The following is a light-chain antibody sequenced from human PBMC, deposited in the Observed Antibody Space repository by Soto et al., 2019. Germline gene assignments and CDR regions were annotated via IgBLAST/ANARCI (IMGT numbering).Light chain of an antibody. Sequence: EKVLTQTPGNLPLAPWERVPLSCSASQSVSSNFLAWYQQKPGQAPRLLIYGASNRAAGIPDRFSGSGSGTDFTLTISRLELEDFAVYYCHQYSSSRRTFGQGTKVDIK. J-gene: IGKJ1*01. CDR3: HQYSSSRRT. V-gene: IGKV3-20*01. CDR2: GAS. CDR1: QSVSSNF.